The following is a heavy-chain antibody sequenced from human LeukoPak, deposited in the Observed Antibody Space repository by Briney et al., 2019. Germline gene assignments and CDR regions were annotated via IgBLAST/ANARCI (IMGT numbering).Heavy chain of an antibody. D-gene: IGHD1-20*01. V-gene: IGHV3-74*01. CDR2: INTDGSST. J-gene: IGHJ3*02. Sequence: GGSLRLSCAASGFTFSSYWMHWVRQAPGKGLVWVSRINTDGSSTSYADSVKGRFTISRDNAKNTLYLQMNSLRAEDTAVYYCARAQFVTEDAFDIWGQGTMVTVSS. CDR3: ARAQFVTEDAFDI. CDR1: GFTFSSYW.